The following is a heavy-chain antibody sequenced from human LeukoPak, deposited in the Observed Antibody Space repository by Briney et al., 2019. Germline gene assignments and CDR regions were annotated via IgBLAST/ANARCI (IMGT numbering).Heavy chain of an antibody. Sequence: GGSLRLSCAASGFTFSNAWMSWVRQAPGKGLEWVSYISSSSSTIYYADSVKGRFTISRDNAKNSLYLQMNSLRAEDTAVYYCARVVVVPAANWFDPWGQGTLVTVSS. D-gene: IGHD2-2*01. J-gene: IGHJ5*02. CDR2: ISSSSSTI. CDR1: GFTFSNAW. V-gene: IGHV3-48*01. CDR3: ARVVVVPAANWFDP.